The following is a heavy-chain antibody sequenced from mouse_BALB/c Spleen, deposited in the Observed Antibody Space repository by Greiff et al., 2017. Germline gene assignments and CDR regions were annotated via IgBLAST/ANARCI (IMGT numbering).Heavy chain of an antibody. CDR3: AGAYYGNYGAMDY. D-gene: IGHD2-10*01. CDR1: GFTFSSYT. Sequence: EVMLVESGGGLVQPGGSLKLSCAASGFTFSSYTMSWVRQTPEKRLEWVAYISNGGGSTYYPDTVKGRFTISRDNAKNTLYLQMSSLKSEDTAMYYCAGAYYGNYGAMDYWGQGTSVTVSS. V-gene: IGHV5-12-2*01. J-gene: IGHJ4*01. CDR2: ISNGGGST.